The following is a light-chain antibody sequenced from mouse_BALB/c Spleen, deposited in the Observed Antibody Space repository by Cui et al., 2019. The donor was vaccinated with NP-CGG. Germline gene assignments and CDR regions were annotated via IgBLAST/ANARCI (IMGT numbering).Light chain of an antibody. J-gene: IGLJ1*01. Sequence: QAVVTQESALTTSPGETVTLTCRPNTGAVTTSNYANWVQEKPDHLFTGLIGGTNNRAPGVSARFSGSLIGDKAALTITGAQTEDEAIYFCSLWYSNHWVFGGGTKLTVL. CDR3: SLWYSNHWV. CDR2: GTN. V-gene: IGLV1*01. CDR1: TGAVTTSNY.